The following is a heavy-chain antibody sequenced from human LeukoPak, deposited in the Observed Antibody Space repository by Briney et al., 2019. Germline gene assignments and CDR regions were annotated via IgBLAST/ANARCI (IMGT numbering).Heavy chain of an antibody. CDR3: RPSRAESGYSNFDC. D-gene: IGHD3-3*01. V-gene: IGHV3-7*01. J-gene: IGHJ4*02. Sequence: SGGSLRLSCAASGFTLSGYSMSWVRQAPGKGLEWVANIKEDGSEKNYVDSVKGRFTISRDNAKNSLYLHMSSLTAADTAVYCARPSRAESGYSNFDCWGQGTLVTVSS. CDR2: IKEDGSEK. CDR1: GFTLSGYS.